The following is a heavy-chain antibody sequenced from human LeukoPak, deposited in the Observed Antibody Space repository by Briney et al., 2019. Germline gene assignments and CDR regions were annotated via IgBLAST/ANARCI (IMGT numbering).Heavy chain of an antibody. V-gene: IGHV1-69*05. Sequence: SVKVSCKASGGTFSSYAISWVRQAPGQGLEWMGGIIPIFGTANYAQKFQGRVTITTDESTSTACMELSSLRSEDTAVYYCARGDVDSENYFDYWGQGTLVTVSS. D-gene: IGHD5-12*01. CDR1: GGTFSSYA. CDR3: ARGDVDSENYFDY. J-gene: IGHJ4*02. CDR2: IIPIFGTA.